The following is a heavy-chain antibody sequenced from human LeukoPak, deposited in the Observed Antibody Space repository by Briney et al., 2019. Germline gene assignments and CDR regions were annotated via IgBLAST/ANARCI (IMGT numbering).Heavy chain of an antibody. CDR3: ARRVYYGSGRPNWFDP. CDR2: IYYSGDT. Sequence: SETLSLTCSVSGGSITGYSWSWIRQPPGKGLEWIGYIYYSGDTYYNASLKSRVSFSIDTSKNQFSLKLSSVTAADTAVYYCARRVYYGSGRPNWFDPWGQGTLVTVSS. D-gene: IGHD3-10*01. CDR1: GGSITGYS. V-gene: IGHV4-59*12. J-gene: IGHJ5*02.